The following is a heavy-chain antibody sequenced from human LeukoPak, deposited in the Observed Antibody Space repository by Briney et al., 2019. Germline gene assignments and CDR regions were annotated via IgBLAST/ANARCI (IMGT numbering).Heavy chain of an antibody. CDR1: GDTFTSYA. D-gene: IGHD3-9*01. CDR3: ATASILPGPKSQFFYYSYYMDV. CDR2: ISANNGNT. Sequence: ASVKVSCKASGDTFTSYAISWVRQAPGQGLEWMGWISANNGNTNYAQKLQGRVTITTDTSTNTAYMELRSLRSDDTAVYYCATASILPGPKSQFFYYSYYMDVCGKGTTLTLPS. J-gene: IGHJ6*03. V-gene: IGHV1-18*01.